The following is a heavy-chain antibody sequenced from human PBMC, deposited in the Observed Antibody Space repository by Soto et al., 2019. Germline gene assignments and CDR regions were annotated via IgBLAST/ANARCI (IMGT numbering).Heavy chain of an antibody. Sequence: QEMLVESGGGVVQPGRSLRLSCAASGFIFSRYAMHWVRQSPGKGLEGVAVISYDGSKKYYADSVEGRYTISRDDSKNTVYLQMNSLRVEDTAVYYCARAPHGMDVWGQGTTVIVSS. V-gene: IGHV3-30-3*01. CDR1: GFIFSRYA. CDR3: ARAPHGMDV. CDR2: ISYDGSKK. J-gene: IGHJ6*02.